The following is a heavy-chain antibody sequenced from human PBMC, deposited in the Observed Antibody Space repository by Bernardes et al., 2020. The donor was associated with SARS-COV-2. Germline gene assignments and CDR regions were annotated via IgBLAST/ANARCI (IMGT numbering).Heavy chain of an antibody. CDR3: ARNRNYYDNSGYFGDNWFDP. CDR2: ISAKTGNP. V-gene: IGHV1-18*01. D-gene: IGHD3-22*01. CDR1: CYKFTSYD. J-gene: IGHJ5*02. Sequence: VKVSCKTSCYKFTSYDISWVRQAPGQGLEWMGWISAKTGNPDYAQKFQGRVTMTTDTSTNTAYLELRSLRFDDTAVYYCARNRNYYDNSGYFGDNWFDPWGQGTLVTVSS.